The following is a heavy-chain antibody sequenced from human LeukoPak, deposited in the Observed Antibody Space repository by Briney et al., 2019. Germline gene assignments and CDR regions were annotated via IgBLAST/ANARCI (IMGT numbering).Heavy chain of an antibody. CDR1: GFTFSRYA. D-gene: IGHD1-26*01. CDR2: VSGSGGST. J-gene: IGHJ4*02. V-gene: IGHV3-23*01. CDR3: AKDLIVGALDY. Sequence: GGSLRLSCAASGFTFSRYAMTWIRQAPGKGLEWVSSVSGSGGSTYYADSVKGRFTISRDNSKNMLFLQMNSLRAEDTAEYYCAKDLIVGALDYWGQGTLVTVSS.